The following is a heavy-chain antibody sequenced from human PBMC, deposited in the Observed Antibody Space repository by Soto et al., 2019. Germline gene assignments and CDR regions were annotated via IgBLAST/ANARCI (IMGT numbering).Heavy chain of an antibody. D-gene: IGHD3-22*01. CDR3: ARHRSFSYYYFDS. V-gene: IGHV4-59*01. J-gene: IGHJ4*02. CDR1: GGSISSYY. Sequence: QVQLQESGPGLVKPSETLSLTCTVSGGSISSYYWSWMRQPPGKGLEWIGYIFYSGSTNYNPSLKSRVTISVDTSKNQFPLKLSSVTAADTAVYYCARHRSFSYYYFDSWGQGTLVTVSS. CDR2: IFYSGST.